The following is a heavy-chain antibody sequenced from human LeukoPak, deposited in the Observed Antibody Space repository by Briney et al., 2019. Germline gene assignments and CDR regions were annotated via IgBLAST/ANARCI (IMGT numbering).Heavy chain of an antibody. V-gene: IGHV3-7*01. CDR2: IKQDSGEM. J-gene: IGHJ4*02. CDR1: GFTFSSYW. D-gene: IGHD1-26*01. Sequence: PGGSLRLSCAASGFTFSSYWMSWVRQAPGKGPEWVANIKQDSGEMYYVDSVKGRFTISRDNAKNSLYLQMNSLRAEDTAVYYCARDKIVGPTRFDYWGQGILVTVSS. CDR3: ARDKIVGPTRFDY.